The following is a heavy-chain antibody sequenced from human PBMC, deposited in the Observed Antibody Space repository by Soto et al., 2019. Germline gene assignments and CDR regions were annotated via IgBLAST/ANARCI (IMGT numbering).Heavy chain of an antibody. D-gene: IGHD1-26*01. V-gene: IGHV1-69*01. CDR3: ARDGGRHSGGIDY. CDR1: GGTFSSYS. J-gene: IGHJ4*02. Sequence: QVQLVQSGAEVKKPGSSVKVSCKASGGTFSSYSINWVRQAPGQGLEWMGEIIPIFGTANYAQTFQGRVTITADESTSTAYMEPSSLRSEDTAVYYCARDGGRHSGGIDYWGQGTLVTVSS. CDR2: IIPIFGTA.